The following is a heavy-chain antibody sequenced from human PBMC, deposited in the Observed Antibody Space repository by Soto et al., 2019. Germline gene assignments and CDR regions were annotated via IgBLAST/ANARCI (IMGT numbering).Heavy chain of an antibody. D-gene: IGHD3-10*01. CDR3: ARDKVASGSGSYYDYYGMDV. CDR2: INPNSGGT. Sequence: QVQLVQSGAEVKKPGASVKVSCKASGYTFTGYYMHWVRQAPGQGLEWMGWINPNSGGTNYAQKFQGWVTITRDTSISTAYMELSRLRSDGTAVYYCARDKVASGSGSYYDYYGMDVWGQGTTVTVSS. J-gene: IGHJ6*02. V-gene: IGHV1-2*04. CDR1: GYTFTGYY.